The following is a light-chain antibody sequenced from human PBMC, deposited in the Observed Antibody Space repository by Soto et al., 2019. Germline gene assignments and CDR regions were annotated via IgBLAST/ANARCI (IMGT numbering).Light chain of an antibody. Sequence: QSALTQPASVSGSPGQSITISCTGANSDVGRYNLISWYQQRPGKAPQLIIYEADKRPSGVSNRFSGSKSGNTASLAITGLQAEDEADYYCQSYDSSLTGSVFGTGTKVTVL. CDR2: EAD. V-gene: IGLV2-14*02. CDR1: NSDVGRYNL. CDR3: QSYDSSLTGSV. J-gene: IGLJ1*01.